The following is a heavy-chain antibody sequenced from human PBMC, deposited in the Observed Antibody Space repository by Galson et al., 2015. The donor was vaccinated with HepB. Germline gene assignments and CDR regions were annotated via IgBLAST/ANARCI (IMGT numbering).Heavy chain of an antibody. CDR1: GFTFGDYC. CDR3: ARGSTPNCEKVCYFDY. CDR2: ISNSGATT. D-gene: IGHD1-1*01. Sequence: SLRLSCAASGFTFGDYCISWIRQAPGKGLEWVSYISNSGATTFYADSVNGRFTISRDNAKNSLYLQMNSLRVEDTAVYYCARGSTPNCEKVCYFDYWGQGSLVTVSS. J-gene: IGHJ4*02. V-gene: IGHV3-11*01.